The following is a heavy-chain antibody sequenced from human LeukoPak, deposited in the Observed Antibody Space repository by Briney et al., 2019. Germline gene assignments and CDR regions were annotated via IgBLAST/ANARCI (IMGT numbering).Heavy chain of an antibody. Sequence: SETLSLPCNVSGGSISSYYWSWVRQPPGKGLEWIAYIYYSRSNNYNASAKSRVTISVDTSKNPFSLKLRYVTAADTAVYYCESTGIRGRYKGIDYWGQGTLVTVSS. CDR1: GGSISSYY. V-gene: IGHV4-59*08. CDR3: ESTGIRGRYKGIDY. J-gene: IGHJ4*02. CDR2: IYYSRSN. D-gene: IGHD1-14*01.